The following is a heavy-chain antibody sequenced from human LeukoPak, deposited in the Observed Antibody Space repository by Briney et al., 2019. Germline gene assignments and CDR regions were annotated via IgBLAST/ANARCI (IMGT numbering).Heavy chain of an antibody. V-gene: IGHV3-7*01. CDR1: GFTFSDYW. CDR2: IKQDGSEK. Sequence: PGGSLRLSCAASGFTFSDYWMTWVRQAPGKGLEWVANIKQDGSEKYYLDSVKGRFTISRDNAKNSVYLQMNSLRAEDTAVFYCARDYCPTREIDYWGQGTLVTVAS. D-gene: IGHD2-15*01. CDR3: ARDYCPTREIDY. J-gene: IGHJ4*02.